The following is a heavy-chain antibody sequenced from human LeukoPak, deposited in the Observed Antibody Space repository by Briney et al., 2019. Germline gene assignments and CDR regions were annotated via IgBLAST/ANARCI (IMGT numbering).Heavy chain of an antibody. V-gene: IGHV1-46*01. CDR2: INPSGGST. Sequence: ASVKVSCKASGYTFTSYYMHWVRQAPGQGLEWMGIINPSGGSTSYAQKFQGRVTMTRDTSTSTVYMELSSLRSEDTAVYYCARDYYDSSGSPRPAFDIWGQGTMVTVSS. CDR1: GYTFTSYY. CDR3: ARDYYDSSGSPRPAFDI. J-gene: IGHJ3*02. D-gene: IGHD3-22*01.